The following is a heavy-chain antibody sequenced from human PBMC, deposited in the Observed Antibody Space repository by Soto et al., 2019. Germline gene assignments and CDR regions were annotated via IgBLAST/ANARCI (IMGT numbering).Heavy chain of an antibody. CDR2: LSAGGGTT. CDR1: GFTFSSYA. Sequence: EVQLLESGGGLVQPGGSLRLSCAASGFTFSSYAMSWVRQAPGKGLEWVSALSAGGGTTYYADSVKGRFTISRDSSKNTLHLQMNSLRAEDTAVYYCAKASRDYDWIFDYWGQGILVTVSS. D-gene: IGHD5-12*01. J-gene: IGHJ4*02. CDR3: AKASRDYDWIFDY. V-gene: IGHV3-23*01.